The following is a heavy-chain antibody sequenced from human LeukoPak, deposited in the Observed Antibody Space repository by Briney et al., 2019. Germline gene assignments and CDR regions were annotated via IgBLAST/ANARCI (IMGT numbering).Heavy chain of an antibody. D-gene: IGHD6-19*01. CDR1: GDSVSRNSAA. Sequence: SQTLSLTCAISGDSVSRNSAAWNWIRQSPSRGLEWLGRTYYRSKWYNDYAVSVKSRITINLDTSKNQFSLQLNSVTPEDTAVYYCARDLAVAVDSHWFDPWGQGTLVTVSS. V-gene: IGHV6-1*01. J-gene: IGHJ5*02. CDR3: ARDLAVAVDSHWFDP. CDR2: TYYRSKWYN.